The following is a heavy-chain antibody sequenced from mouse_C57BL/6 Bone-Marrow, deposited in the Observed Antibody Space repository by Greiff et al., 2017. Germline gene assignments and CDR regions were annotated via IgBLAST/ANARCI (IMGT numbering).Heavy chain of an antibody. CDR1: GYTFTDYN. D-gene: IGHD2-2*01. CDR3: AVLWLREGDYFDY. Sequence: VQLQQSGPELVKPGASVKIPCKASGYTFTDYNMDWVQQSHGKSLEWIGDINPNNGGTIYNQKFKGKATLTVDKSSSTAYMELRSLTSEATAVYYGAVLWLREGDYFDYWGQGTTLTVSS. J-gene: IGHJ2*01. CDR2: INPNNGGT. V-gene: IGHV1-18*01.